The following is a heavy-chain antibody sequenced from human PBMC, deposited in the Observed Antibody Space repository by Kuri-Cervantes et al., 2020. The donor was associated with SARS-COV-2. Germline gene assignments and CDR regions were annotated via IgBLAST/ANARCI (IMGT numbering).Heavy chain of an antibody. CDR3: ARDKSPGIAAAEWFDP. CDR2: INSDGSST. V-gene: IGHV3-74*01. J-gene: IGHJ5*02. Sequence: ESLKISCAASGFTFSNAWMSWVRQAPGKGLVWVSRINSDGSSTSYADSVKGRFTISRDNAKNTLYLQMNSLRAEDTAVYYCARDKSPGIAAAEWFDPWGQGTLVTVSS. CDR1: GFTFSNAW. D-gene: IGHD6-13*01.